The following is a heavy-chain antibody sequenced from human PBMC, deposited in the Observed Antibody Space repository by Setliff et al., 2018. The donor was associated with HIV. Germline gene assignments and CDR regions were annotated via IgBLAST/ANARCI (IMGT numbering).Heavy chain of an antibody. CDR2: IGTDGDT. CDR3: ARVSNGDWDY. V-gene: IGHV3-13*01. Sequence: GGSLRLSCAASGFAVGNDWIHWVRQAPGQGLEWVSAIGTDGDTYYAGSVKGRFTISRENAKNSLHLQMNSLRDGDTAVYYCARVSNGDWDYWGQGTLVTVSS. J-gene: IGHJ4*02. CDR1: GFAVGNDW. D-gene: IGHD2-8*01.